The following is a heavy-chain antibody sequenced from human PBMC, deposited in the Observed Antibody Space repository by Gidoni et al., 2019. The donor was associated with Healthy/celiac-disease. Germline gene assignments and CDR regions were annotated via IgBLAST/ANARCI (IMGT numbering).Heavy chain of an antibody. CDR1: GFTFSSNA. CDR2: ISGSGGST. D-gene: IGHD6-13*01. CDR3: ARSEGPLVSSPKYYFDY. J-gene: IGHJ4*02. V-gene: IGHV3-23*01. Sequence: EVQLLESGGGLVQPGGSLRLSCAASGFTFSSNAMSWVRQAPGKGLEWVSAISGSGGSTYYADSVKGRFTISRDNSKNTLYLQMNSLRAEDTAVYYCARSEGPLVSSPKYYFDYWGQGTLVTVSS.